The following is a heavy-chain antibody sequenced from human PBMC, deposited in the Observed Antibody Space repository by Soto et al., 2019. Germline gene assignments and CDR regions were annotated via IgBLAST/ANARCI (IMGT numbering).Heavy chain of an antibody. J-gene: IGHJ4*02. D-gene: IGHD3-22*01. CDR3: ARGIDIGSSGYDLDC. CDR2: RYDDEST. Sequence: SETLSLTCPVSGGSIIGRNCSWGWIRQPPGKGLEWIVSRYDDESTFYNPSLKRRVHVSVDTSKNQFSLKLTSVTAADTAVYYCARGIDIGSSGYDLDCWGQGTLVTVSS. CDR1: GGSIIGRNCS. V-gene: IGHV4-39*01.